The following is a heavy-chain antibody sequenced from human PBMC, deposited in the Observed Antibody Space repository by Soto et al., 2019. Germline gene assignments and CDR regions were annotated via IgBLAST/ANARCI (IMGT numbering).Heavy chain of an antibody. D-gene: IGHD3-3*02. J-gene: IGHJ6*04. CDR1: GASITSSY. V-gene: IGHV4-59*01. Sequence: SESLSLTCTVSGASITSSYGTWIRRPPGRGLEYVAYMYDAGITEYTPTTSYKPSLKSRVTMSVDTSKNQFSLILTSVTAADTAVYYCARREEAFLYYGLDVWGKGITVTVS. CDR2: MYDAGITEYTPTT. CDR3: ARREEAFLYYGLDV.